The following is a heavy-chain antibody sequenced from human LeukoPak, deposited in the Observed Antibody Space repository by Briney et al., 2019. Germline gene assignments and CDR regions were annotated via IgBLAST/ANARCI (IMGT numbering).Heavy chain of an antibody. CDR3: ARDLGGIVPAARGDAFDI. V-gene: IGHV4-30-4*01. CDR2: IYYSGST. CDR1: GGSISSGDYY. J-gene: IGHJ3*02. Sequence: PSETLSLTCTVSGGSISSGDYYWSWIRQPPGKGLEWIGYIYYSGSTYYNPSLKSRVTISVDTSKNQFSLKLSSVTAADTAVYYCARDLGGIVPAARGDAFDIWGQGTMVTVSS. D-gene: IGHD2-2*01.